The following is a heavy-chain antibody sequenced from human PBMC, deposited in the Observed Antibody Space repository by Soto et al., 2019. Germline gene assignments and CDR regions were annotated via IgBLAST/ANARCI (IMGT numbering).Heavy chain of an antibody. CDR3: ATQEDGYDYYFDY. CDR1: GGSISSYY. CDR2: IYYSGST. V-gene: IGHV4-59*08. Sequence: SETLSLTCTVSGGSISSYYWSWIRQPPGKGLEWIGYIYYSGSTNYNPSLKSRVTISVDTSKNQFSLKLSSVTAADTAVYYCATQEDGYDYYFDYWGQGTLVTVSS. J-gene: IGHJ4*02. D-gene: IGHD5-12*01.